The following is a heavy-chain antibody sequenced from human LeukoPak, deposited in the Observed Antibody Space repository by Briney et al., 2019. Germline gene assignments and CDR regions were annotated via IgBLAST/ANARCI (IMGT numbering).Heavy chain of an antibody. CDR1: GYTFTSYG. J-gene: IGHJ6*02. Sequence: ASVKVSCKASGYTFTSYGISWVRQAPGQGLEWMGWISAYNGNTNYAQKLEGRVTMTTDTSTSTAYMELSRLRSDDTAVYYCARGPKLRYSDWFPDGYYGMDVWGQGTTVTVSS. CDR3: ARGPKLRYSDWFPDGYYGMDV. V-gene: IGHV1-18*01. CDR2: ISAYNGNT. D-gene: IGHD3-9*01.